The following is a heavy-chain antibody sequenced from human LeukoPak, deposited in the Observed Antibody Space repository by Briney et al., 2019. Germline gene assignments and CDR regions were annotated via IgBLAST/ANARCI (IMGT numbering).Heavy chain of an antibody. CDR2: ISSSSSYI. D-gene: IGHD3-9*01. CDR3: ARDGRTVLRYFDWLHDAFDI. CDR1: GFTFSSYS. V-gene: IGHV3-21*01. Sequence: PGGSLRLSCAASGFTFSSYSMNWVRQAPGKGLEWVSSISSSSSYIYYADSVKGRFTISRDNAKNSLYLQMNSLRAEDTAVYYCARDGRTVLRYFDWLHDAFDIWGQGTMVTVSS. J-gene: IGHJ3*02.